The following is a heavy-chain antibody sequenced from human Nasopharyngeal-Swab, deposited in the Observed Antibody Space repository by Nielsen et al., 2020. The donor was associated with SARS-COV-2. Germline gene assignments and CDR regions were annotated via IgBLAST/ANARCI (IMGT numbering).Heavy chain of an antibody. CDR2: IRSKANSYAT. J-gene: IGHJ4*02. Sequence: GVLKISCAASGFPFSRSAMHWVRPASGKGLEWVGRIRSKANSYATAYAASVKGRFTISRDDSKNTAYLQMNSLKTEDTAVYYCTRPDYYDSSGYYYWGQGTLVTVSS. V-gene: IGHV3-73*01. CDR3: TRPDYYDSSGYYY. D-gene: IGHD3-22*01. CDR1: GFPFSRSA.